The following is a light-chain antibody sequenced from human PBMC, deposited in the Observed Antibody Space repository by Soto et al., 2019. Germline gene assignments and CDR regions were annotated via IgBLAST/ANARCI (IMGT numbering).Light chain of an antibody. Sequence: AIRMTQSPSSLYASTGDRVTITCRASQGISSYLAWDQQKPGKAPKLLIYAASTLQRGVPSRFSGSGSGTDFTLTISCLQSEDFATYYCQQYYSYPRAFGQGTKVETK. CDR2: AAS. CDR1: QGISSY. CDR3: QQYYSYPRA. V-gene: IGKV1-8*01. J-gene: IGKJ1*01.